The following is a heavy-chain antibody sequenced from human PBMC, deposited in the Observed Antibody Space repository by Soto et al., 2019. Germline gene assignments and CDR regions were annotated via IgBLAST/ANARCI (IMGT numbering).Heavy chain of an antibody. D-gene: IGHD5-18*01. J-gene: IGHJ4*02. V-gene: IGHV3-21*01. CDR1: GFTFSSYS. CDR2: ISSSSSYI. CDR3: ARSGYSYGSFDY. Sequence: PGGSLRLSCAASGFTFSSYSMNWVRRAPGKGLEWVSSISSSSSYIYYADSVKGRFTISRDNAKNSLYLQMNSLRAEDTAVYYCARSGYSYGSFDYWGQGTLVTVSS.